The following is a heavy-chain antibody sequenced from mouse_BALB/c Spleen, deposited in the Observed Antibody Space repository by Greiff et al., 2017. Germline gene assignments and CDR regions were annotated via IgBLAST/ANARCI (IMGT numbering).Heavy chain of an antibody. D-gene: IGHD2-4*01. CDR3: ARNYYDYGWFAY. J-gene: IGHJ3*01. V-gene: IGHV1S56*01. CDR1: GYTFTSYY. Sequence: VKLVESGPELVKPGASVKMSCKASGYTFTSYYIHWVKQRPGQGLEWIGWIYPGDGSTKYNEKFKGKTTLTADKSSSTAYMLLSSLTSEDSAIYFCARNYYDYGWFAYWGQGTLVTVSA. CDR2: IYPGDGST.